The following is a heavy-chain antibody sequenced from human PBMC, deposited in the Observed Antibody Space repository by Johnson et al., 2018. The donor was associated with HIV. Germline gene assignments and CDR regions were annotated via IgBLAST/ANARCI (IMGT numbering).Heavy chain of an antibody. V-gene: IGHV3-48*03. D-gene: IGHD2-15*01. CDR3: AKDHPVVAERTGAFDI. CDR2: ISSSGSTI. Sequence: VQLVESGGGVVRPGGSLRLSCAASGFTFSSYAMHWVRQAPGKGLEWVSYISSSGSTIYYADSVKGRFPISRDNAKNSLYLQMNSLRAEDTAVYYCAKDHPVVAERTGAFDIWGQGTMVTVSS. CDR1: GFTFSSYA. J-gene: IGHJ3*02.